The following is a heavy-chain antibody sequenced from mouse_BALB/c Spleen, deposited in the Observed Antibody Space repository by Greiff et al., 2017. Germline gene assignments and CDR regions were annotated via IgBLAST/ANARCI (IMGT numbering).Heavy chain of an antibody. Sequence: VHVKQSGAELVKPGASVKLSCTASGFNIKDTYMHWVKQRPEQGLEWIGRIDPANGNTKYDPKFQGKATNTADTSTNTSYLQLSSLTSEDTAVYYCASAIYYDYGGFAYWGQGTLVTVSA. V-gene: IGHV14-3*02. CDR3: ASAIYYDYGGFAY. D-gene: IGHD2-4*01. CDR1: GFNIKDTY. J-gene: IGHJ3*01. CDR2: IDPANGNT.